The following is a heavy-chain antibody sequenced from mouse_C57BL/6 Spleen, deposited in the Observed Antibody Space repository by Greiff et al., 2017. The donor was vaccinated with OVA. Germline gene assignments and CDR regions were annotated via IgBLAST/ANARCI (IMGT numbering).Heavy chain of an antibody. CDR2: ISDGGSYT. V-gene: IGHV5-4*01. CDR1: GFTFSSYA. D-gene: IGHD1-1*01. CDR3: ARDYYGSSLMDY. J-gene: IGHJ4*01. Sequence: EVKLVESGGGLVKPGGSLKLSCAASGFTFSSYAMSWVRQTPEKRLEWVATISDGGSYTYYPDNVKGRFTISRDNAKNNLYLQMSHLKSEDTAMYYCARDYYGSSLMDYWGQGTSVTVSS.